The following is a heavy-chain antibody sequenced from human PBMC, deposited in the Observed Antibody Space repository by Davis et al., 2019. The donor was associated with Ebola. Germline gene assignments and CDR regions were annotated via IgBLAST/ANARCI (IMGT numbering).Heavy chain of an antibody. CDR3: ARVGFKSGAPNH. CDR1: GFRFSSYG. V-gene: IGHV3-30*03. D-gene: IGHD2-15*01. Sequence: GGSLRLSCGASGFRFSSYGMHWVRQAPGKGLEWVAIISYDGSNKHYADSVKGRFTISSDNSKNTLYVEMSSLRTEDSAAYSCARVGFKSGAPNHWGQGTLVTVSS. J-gene: IGHJ5*02. CDR2: ISYDGSNK.